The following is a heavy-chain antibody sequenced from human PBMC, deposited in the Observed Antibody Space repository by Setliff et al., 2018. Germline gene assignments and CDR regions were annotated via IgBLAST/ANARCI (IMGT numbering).Heavy chain of an antibody. D-gene: IGHD3-22*01. CDR3: VREGVDSRSSTDSRYYMDV. V-gene: IGHV1-69*05. Sequence: SVKVSCKASGATFSSYGISWVRQAPGQGLEWMGGTIPMFGTTEYAQKFKGRLTINTDESTNTAFMQLSSLRSDDTAVYYCVREGVDSRSSTDSRYYMDVWGKGTTVTVSS. CDR2: TIPMFGTT. CDR1: GATFSSYG. J-gene: IGHJ6*03.